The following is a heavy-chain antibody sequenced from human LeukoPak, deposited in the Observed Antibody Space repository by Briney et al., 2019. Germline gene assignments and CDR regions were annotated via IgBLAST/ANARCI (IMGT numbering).Heavy chain of an antibody. D-gene: IGHD7-27*01. V-gene: IGHV1-8*01. CDR2: MSPNNGNT. Sequence: VASVKVSCKTSGYTFTNYDINWVRQATGQGLEWMGCMSPNNGNTGYAQKFQGRVTMTRDTSINTACMELSSLRSEDTAVYYCASNPPRTGDFNYWGQGALVTVSS. J-gene: IGHJ4*02. CDR1: GYTFTNYD. CDR3: ASNPPRTGDFNY.